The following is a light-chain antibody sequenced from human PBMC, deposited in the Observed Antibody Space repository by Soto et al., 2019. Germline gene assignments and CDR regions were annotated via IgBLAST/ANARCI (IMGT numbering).Light chain of an antibody. CDR1: QTIRRW. CDR2: DAS. J-gene: IGKJ1*01. Sequence: DIEMTQSPSTLSASVGDRLTSTCRASQTIRRWLAWYQQRPGKAPKVLIYDASTLESGVPATFSGSGSETEFTLTISSLQPEDSATYYCQPYNSDPWTFGQGTKVDIK. V-gene: IGKV1-5*01. CDR3: QPYNSDPWT.